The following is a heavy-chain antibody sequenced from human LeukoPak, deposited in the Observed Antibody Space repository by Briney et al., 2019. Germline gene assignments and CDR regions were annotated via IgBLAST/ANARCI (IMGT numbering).Heavy chain of an antibody. CDR2: INPNNGGT. CDR3: AREDYVWGRYRSHFDY. V-gene: IGHV1-2*02. Sequence: ASVKVSCKTFGYTFTSNYMQWGRQAPGQGLGWVGWINPNNGGTYYAEKVQGRVTMTRDMYISPAYMELSRVRSDDTAVYYCAREDYVWGRYRSHFDYWGQGTLVTVSS. J-gene: IGHJ4*02. D-gene: IGHD3-16*02. CDR1: GYTFTSNY.